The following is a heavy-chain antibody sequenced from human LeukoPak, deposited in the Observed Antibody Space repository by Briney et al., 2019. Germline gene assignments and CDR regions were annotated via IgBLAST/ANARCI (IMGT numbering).Heavy chain of an antibody. CDR3: ARDIFSVSGPDLDC. CDR2: ISWDSGSI. V-gene: IGHV3-9*01. J-gene: IGHJ4*02. D-gene: IGHD6-19*01. CDR1: GFTFDNYA. Sequence: PGWSLRLSCAASGFTFDNYAMHCVRQTPGKGLEWVSGISWDSGSINYADSVKGRFTISRDNAKNPLFLQMNSLRTEDTALYYCARDIFSVSGPDLDCWGQGTQVTVSS.